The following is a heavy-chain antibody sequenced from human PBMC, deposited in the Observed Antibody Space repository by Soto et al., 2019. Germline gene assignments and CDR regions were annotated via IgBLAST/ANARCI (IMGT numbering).Heavy chain of an antibody. CDR2: IIPIFGTA. Sequence: ASVKVSCKASGGTFSSYAISWVRQAPGQGLEWMGGIIPIFGTANYAQKFQGRVTITADESTTTAYMVLSSLRSEDTAVYYCARGRITTSGVVITYYYGMDVWGPGTTVTVSS. V-gene: IGHV1-69*13. CDR3: ARGRITTSGVVITYYYGMDV. J-gene: IGHJ6*02. CDR1: GGTFSSYA. D-gene: IGHD3-3*01.